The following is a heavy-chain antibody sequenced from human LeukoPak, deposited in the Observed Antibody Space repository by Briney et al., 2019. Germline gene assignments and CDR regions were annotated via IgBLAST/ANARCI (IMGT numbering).Heavy chain of an antibody. CDR3: ATGCGSSWNDAYYYYGMDG. Sequence: ASVKVSCKVSGYTLTELSMHWVRQAPGKGLEWMGGFDPEDGETIYAQKFQGRVTMTEDTSTDTAYMELSSLRSEDTAVYYCATGCGSSWNDAYYYYGMDGLGQGTTVTVSS. CDR1: GYTLTELS. J-gene: IGHJ6*02. CDR2: FDPEDGET. V-gene: IGHV1-24*01. D-gene: IGHD1-1*01.